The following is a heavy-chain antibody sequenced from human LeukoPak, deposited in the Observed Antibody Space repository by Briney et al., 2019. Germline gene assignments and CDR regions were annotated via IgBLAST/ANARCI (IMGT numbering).Heavy chain of an antibody. CDR3: AKSHAPYSSAXSPFDY. CDR2: MSGSDDNT. Sequence: GGSLRLSCAASGFTFSSYAMSWVRQAPGKGLEWVSSMSGSDDNTYYADSVKGRLTISRDKSKSTLFLQMNSLRAEDTPVYYCAKSHAPYSSAXSPFDYWGQGTLVTVSS. J-gene: IGHJ4*02. CDR1: GFTFSSYA. D-gene: IGHD6-19*01. V-gene: IGHV3-23*01.